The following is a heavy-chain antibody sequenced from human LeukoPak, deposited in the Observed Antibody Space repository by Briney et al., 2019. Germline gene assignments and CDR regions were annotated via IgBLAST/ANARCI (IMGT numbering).Heavy chain of an antibody. V-gene: IGHV3-23*01. J-gene: IGHJ4*02. Sequence: QTGGSLRLSCAASGFTFSSYAMSWVRQAPGKGLEWVSAISGSGGSTYYADSVKGRFTISRDNSKNTLYLQMDSLRAEDTAVYYCAYSSSWYSDYWGQGTLVTVSS. CDR3: AYSSSWYSDY. D-gene: IGHD6-13*01. CDR2: ISGSGGST. CDR1: GFTFSSYA.